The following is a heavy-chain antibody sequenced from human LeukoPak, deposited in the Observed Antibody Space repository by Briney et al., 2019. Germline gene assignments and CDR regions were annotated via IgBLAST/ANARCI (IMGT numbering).Heavy chain of an antibody. CDR1: GFTFSSYW. Sequence: GGSLRLSCAASGFTFSSYWMSWVRHAPGKGLEWVANIKQDGSEKYYVDSVKGRFTISRHNAKNSLYLQMNSLRAEDTAVYYCARVDCSSTSCFCFDYWGQGTLVTVSS. V-gene: IGHV3-7*01. J-gene: IGHJ4*02. CDR2: IKQDGSEK. D-gene: IGHD2-2*01. CDR3: ARVDCSSTSCFCFDY.